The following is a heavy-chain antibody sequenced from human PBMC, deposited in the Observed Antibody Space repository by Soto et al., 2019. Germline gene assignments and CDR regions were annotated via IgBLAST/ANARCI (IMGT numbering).Heavy chain of an antibody. V-gene: IGHV3-23*01. CDR3: AKLAVAAGGFFDY. Sequence: GGSLRLSCTASGFTFYNYAMTWVRQAPGKGLKWVSAISGSGGNTYYADSVKGRFTISRDNSKNTLYLLINGLRADDTAVYYCAKLAVAAGGFFDYWGRGTLVTVSS. J-gene: IGHJ4*02. D-gene: IGHD6-13*01. CDR2: ISGSGGNT. CDR1: GFTFYNYA.